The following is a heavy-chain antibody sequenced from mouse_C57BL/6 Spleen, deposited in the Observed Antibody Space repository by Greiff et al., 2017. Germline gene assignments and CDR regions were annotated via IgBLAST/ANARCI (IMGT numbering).Heavy chain of an antibody. CDR3: ARGYGNYGAMDY. V-gene: IGHV1-55*01. CDR2: IYPGSGST. J-gene: IGHJ4*01. D-gene: IGHD2-1*01. CDR1: GYTFTSYW. Sequence: QVQLQQPGAELVKLGASVKMSCKASGYTFTSYWITWVKQRPGQGLEWIGDIYPGSGSTNYNEKFKSKATLTVDTSSSTAYMQLSSLTSEDSAVYYCARGYGNYGAMDYWGQGTSVTVSS.